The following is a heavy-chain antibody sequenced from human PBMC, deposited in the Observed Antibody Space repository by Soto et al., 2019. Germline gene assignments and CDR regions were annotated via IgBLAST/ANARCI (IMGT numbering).Heavy chain of an antibody. CDR3: GDGAYFGDY. J-gene: IGHJ4*02. CDR2: ISNDGSNK. CDR1: GFTFSAYG. V-gene: IGHV3-30*03. D-gene: IGHD2-8*01. Sequence: QVQLVDSGGGVVQPGRSLRLSCAASGFTFSAYGMHWVRQAPGKGLEWMALISNDGSNKYYADSVKGRFTISRDNSKNTLYLQMNILRAEYTAVYYCGDGAYFGDYWGQGTLVTVSS.